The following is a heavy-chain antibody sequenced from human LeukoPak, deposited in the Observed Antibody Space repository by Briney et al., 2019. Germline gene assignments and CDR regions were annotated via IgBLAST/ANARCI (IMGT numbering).Heavy chain of an antibody. CDR1: GYTFSNFG. D-gene: IGHD1-14*01. V-gene: IGHV1-18*04. J-gene: IGHJ5*02. CDR2: ISAYNGAT. CDR3: ARSSDGNWFDP. Sequence: GASVKVSCKCSGYTFSNFGVGWVRQAPGQGLEWMGWISAYNGATNYAQKVQGRVTMTTDTSTSTAYMELRSLSSDDTAVYYCARSSDGNWFDPWGQGTLVSVSS.